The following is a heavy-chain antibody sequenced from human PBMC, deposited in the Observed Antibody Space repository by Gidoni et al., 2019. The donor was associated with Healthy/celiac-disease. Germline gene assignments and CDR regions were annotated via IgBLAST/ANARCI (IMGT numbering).Heavy chain of an antibody. CDR3: ARHEVMDNWNDGGNWFDP. Sequence: QLQLQESGPGLVKPSETLSLTCTVSGGSISSSSYYWGWIRQPPGKGLEWIGSIYYSGSTYYNPSLKSRVTISVDTSKNQFSLKLSSVTAADTAVYYCARHEVMDNWNDGGNWFDPWGQGTLVTVSS. CDR2: IYYSGST. J-gene: IGHJ5*02. CDR1: GGSISSSSYY. D-gene: IGHD1-1*01. V-gene: IGHV4-39*01.